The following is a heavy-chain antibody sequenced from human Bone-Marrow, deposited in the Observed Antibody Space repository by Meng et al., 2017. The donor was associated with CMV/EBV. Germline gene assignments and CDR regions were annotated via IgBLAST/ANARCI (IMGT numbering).Heavy chain of an antibody. CDR1: GYSISSGYY. CDR3: ARDLGGSYPN. D-gene: IGHD1-26*01. Sequence: GSLRLSCTVSGYSISSGYYWGWIRQPPGKGLEWIGSIYHSGSTYYNPSLKSRVTISVDTSKNQFSLKLSSVTAADTAVYYCARDLGGSYPNWGQGTLVTVSS. CDR2: IYHSGST. V-gene: IGHV4-38-2*02. J-gene: IGHJ4*02.